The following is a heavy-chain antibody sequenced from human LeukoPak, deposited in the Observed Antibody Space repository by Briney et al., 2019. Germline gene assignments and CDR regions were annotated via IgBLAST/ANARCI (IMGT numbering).Heavy chain of an antibody. J-gene: IGHJ6*02. CDR1: GYTLTELS. V-gene: IGHV1-24*01. CDR2: FGPEDGET. D-gene: IGHD3-22*01. Sequence: VASVKVSCTVSGYTLTELSMHWVRQAPGKGLEWMGGFGPEDGETIYAQKFQGRVTMTEDTSTDTAYMELSSLRSEDTAVYYCATRGGYYSGMDVWGQGTTVTVSS. CDR3: ATRGGYYSGMDV.